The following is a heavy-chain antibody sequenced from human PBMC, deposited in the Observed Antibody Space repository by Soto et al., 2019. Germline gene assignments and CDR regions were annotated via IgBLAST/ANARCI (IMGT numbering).Heavy chain of an antibody. CDR2: ISYNDGDNK. D-gene: IGHD4-17*01. V-gene: IGHV3-30*18. CDR3: AQDFGGGNRYGDSGY. Sequence: QVQLVESGGGVVQPGTSLRLSCVASGITFRNYGMHWVRQAPGQGLEWVAFISYNDGDNKKYVDSVKGRFSISRDNSKNTLYLQMESLTREDTAVYYCAQDFGGGNRYGDSGYWGQGTLVTVSS. CDR1: GITFRNYG. J-gene: IGHJ4*02.